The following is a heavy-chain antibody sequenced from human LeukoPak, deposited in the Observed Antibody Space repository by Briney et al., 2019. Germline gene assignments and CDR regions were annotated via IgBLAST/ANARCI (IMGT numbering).Heavy chain of an antibody. CDR3: ASKWVTYYYNSSAYHYPTDVFDI. CDR1: GYTFTGYY. D-gene: IGHD3-22*01. Sequence: ASVKVSCKASGYTFTGYYIHWVRQAPGQGLEWIGWINPNSGCTKYAQRLQGRVTMTRDTSISTAYIELSRLRSDDTAVYYCASKWVTYYYNSSAYHYPTDVFDIWGQGTMVTVSS. CDR2: INPNSGCT. V-gene: IGHV1-2*02. J-gene: IGHJ3*02.